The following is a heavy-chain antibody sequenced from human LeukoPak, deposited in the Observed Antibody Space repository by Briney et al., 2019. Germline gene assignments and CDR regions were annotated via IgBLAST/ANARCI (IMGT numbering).Heavy chain of an antibody. Sequence: ASVKVSCKAPGYTFTSYGITWVRLAPGQGLEWMGWISAYNGNTNYAQMFQGRVTMTTDTSTNTAYMELRSLRADDTAMYYCARDPSYDSSGYPNWFDPWGQGTLVTVSS. CDR3: ARDPSYDSSGYPNWFDP. CDR2: ISAYNGNT. J-gene: IGHJ5*02. CDR1: GYTFTSYG. D-gene: IGHD3-22*01. V-gene: IGHV1-18*01.